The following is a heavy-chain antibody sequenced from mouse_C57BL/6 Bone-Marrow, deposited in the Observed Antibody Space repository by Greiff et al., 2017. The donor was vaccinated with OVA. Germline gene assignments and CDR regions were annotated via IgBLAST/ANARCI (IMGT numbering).Heavy chain of an antibody. CDR2: IYPGNSDT. CDR3: TRRILTGGWYFDV. V-gene: IGHV1-5*01. D-gene: IGHD4-1*01. CDR1: GYTFTSYW. J-gene: IGHJ1*03. Sequence: EVQLQQSGTVLARPGASVKMSCKTSGYTFTSYWMHWVKQRPGQGLEWIGAIYPGNSDTSYNQKFKGKAKLTAVTSASTAYMELSSLTNEDSAVYYCTRRILTGGWYFDVWGTGTTVTVSS.